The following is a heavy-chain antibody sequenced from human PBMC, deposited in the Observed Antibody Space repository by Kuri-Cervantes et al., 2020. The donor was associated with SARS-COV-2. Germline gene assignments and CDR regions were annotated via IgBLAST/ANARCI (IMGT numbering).Heavy chain of an antibody. V-gene: IGHV2-70*01. D-gene: IGHD5-12*01. CDR2: IDYDSDK. Sequence: SGPTLVKPTQTLTLTCTFSGFSLSTSGVGVGWIRQPPGKALEWLALIDYDSDKFYNTSLKTRLTISRDTSRDQVVLTMTNMDPVDTGTYYCARIQEVDRFWYFDLWGRGTLVTVSS. CDR1: GFSLSTSGVG. CDR3: ARIQEVDRFWYFDL. J-gene: IGHJ2*01.